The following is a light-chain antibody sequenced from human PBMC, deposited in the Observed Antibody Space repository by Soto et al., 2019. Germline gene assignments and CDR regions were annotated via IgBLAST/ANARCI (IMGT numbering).Light chain of an antibody. J-gene: IGLJ1*01. CDR3: QTWGTGIQV. CDR1: SGHNSYA. V-gene: IGLV4-69*01. CDR2: LNSDGSH. Sequence: QSVLTQSPSASASLGASVKLTCTLSSGHNSYAIAWHQQQPEKGPRYLMKLNSDGSHSKGDGIPDRFSASSTGAERYLTISGLQSEDEDDYYCQTWGTGIQVFGTGTKPTVL.